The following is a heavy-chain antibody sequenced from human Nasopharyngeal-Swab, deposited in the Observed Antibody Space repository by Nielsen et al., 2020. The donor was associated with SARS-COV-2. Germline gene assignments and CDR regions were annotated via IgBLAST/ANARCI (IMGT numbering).Heavy chain of an antibody. J-gene: IGHJ6*02. CDR2: MHPNSGTT. V-gene: IGHV1-8*01. CDR1: GYTFTSYD. Sequence: ASVKVSCKASGYTFTSYDINWVRQASGHGLEWMGWMHPNSGTTGYAQKFQGRVTMTRSTSISTAYMELSSLRSEDTAVYYCARGGYCSSTSCSYYYYGMDVWGQGTTVIVSS. CDR3: ARGGYCSSTSCSYYYYGMDV. D-gene: IGHD2-2*01.